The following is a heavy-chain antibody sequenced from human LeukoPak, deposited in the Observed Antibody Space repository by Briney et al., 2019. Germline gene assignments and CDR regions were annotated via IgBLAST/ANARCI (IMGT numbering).Heavy chain of an antibody. V-gene: IGHV3-23*01. D-gene: IGHD4-23*01. CDR2: ISNNGGYT. CDR3: ARGRPHGNDY. J-gene: IGHJ4*02. Sequence: GSLRLSCAASGFTFSSSAMSWVRQAPGKGLEWVSAISNNGGYTYYADSVQGRFTISRDNSKSTLYLQMNSLRVEDTAVYYCARGRPHGNDYWGQGTLVTVSS. CDR1: GFTFSSSA.